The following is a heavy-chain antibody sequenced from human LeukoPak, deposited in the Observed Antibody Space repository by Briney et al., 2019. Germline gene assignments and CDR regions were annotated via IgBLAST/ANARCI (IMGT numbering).Heavy chain of an antibody. CDR1: GFSFSGFA. CDR3: AKSHSVAQRGYFDY. J-gene: IGHJ4*02. D-gene: IGHD2-15*01. CDR2: ISDSGGST. V-gene: IGHV3-23*01. Sequence: GGSLRLSCAASGFSFSGFAMTWVRQAPGKGLEWVATISDSGGSTYYADAVKGRFTISRDNSKDTLYAQMSRLRAEDAAVYYCAKSHSVAQRGYFDYWGQGTLVTVSS.